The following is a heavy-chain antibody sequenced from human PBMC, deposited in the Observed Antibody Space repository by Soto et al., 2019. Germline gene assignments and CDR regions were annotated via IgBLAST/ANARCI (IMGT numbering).Heavy chain of an antibody. CDR1: GFTFSSYG. CDR3: AKGYANYYGMDV. J-gene: IGHJ6*01. CDR2: ISYDGSNN. V-gene: IGHV3-30*18. D-gene: IGHD1-1*01. Sequence: VQLVESGGGVVQPGRSLRLSCAASGFTFSSYGMHWVRQAPGKGLEWVAVISYDGSNNYYADSVKGRFTISRDNSKNTLYLQMDSLRAEDTAVYYCAKGYANYYGMDVWGQGTTVTVSS.